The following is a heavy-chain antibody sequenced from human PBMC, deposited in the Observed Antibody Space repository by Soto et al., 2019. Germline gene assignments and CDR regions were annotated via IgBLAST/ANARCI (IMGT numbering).Heavy chain of an antibody. D-gene: IGHD3-3*01. Sequence: EVQLAESGGGFVEPGGSLRLSCVVSGFSLSRAWMDWVRQVPGKGLVWVSRINKDATTTYADSVKGRFTISRDTAKNTLYLHMSILRAEDTALYYCAREDFWSFAWGQGTLVTVSS. V-gene: IGHV3-74*01. CDR1: GFSLSRAW. CDR3: AREDFWSFA. J-gene: IGHJ5*02. CDR2: INKDATT.